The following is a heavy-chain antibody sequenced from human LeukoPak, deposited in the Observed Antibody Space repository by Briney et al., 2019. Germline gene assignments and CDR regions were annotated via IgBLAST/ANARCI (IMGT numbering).Heavy chain of an antibody. CDR2: IYYSGST. V-gene: IGHV4-59*01. D-gene: IGHD5-12*01. J-gene: IGHJ4*02. CDR3: ARGYSGSSYYVDV. CDR1: GGSISTYY. Sequence: SETLSLTCIVSGGSISTYYWSWIRQPPGKGLEWIGYIYYSGSTNYNPSPESRVTISVDTSKNHFSLNVTSVTAADTAVYYCARGYSGSSYYVDVWGQGTLVTVSS.